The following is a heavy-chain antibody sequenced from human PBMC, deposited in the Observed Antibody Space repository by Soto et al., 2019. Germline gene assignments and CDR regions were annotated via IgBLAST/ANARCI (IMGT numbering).Heavy chain of an antibody. Sequence: SVKVSCKASGGTFSSYAISWVRQAPGQGLEWMGGIIPIFGTANYAQKFQGRVTITADESTSTAYMELSSLRSEDTAVYYCARVLGCSSTSCYVRGMDVWGQGTTVTVSS. V-gene: IGHV1-69*13. CDR2: IIPIFGTA. J-gene: IGHJ6*02. CDR1: GGTFSSYA. D-gene: IGHD2-2*01. CDR3: ARVLGCSSTSCYVRGMDV.